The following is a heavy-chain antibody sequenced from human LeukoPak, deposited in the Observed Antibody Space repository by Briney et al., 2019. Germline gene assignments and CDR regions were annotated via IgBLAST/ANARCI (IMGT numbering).Heavy chain of an antibody. V-gene: IGHV3-66*02. D-gene: IGHD6-19*01. CDR3: ARGGIAVAFDY. Sequence: GGSLRLSCVVSGFTVSSNYMSWVRQAPGKGLEWVSLLYSGGTTDYADSVGGRFTISRDNSKNTLYLQLNSLRAEDTAVYYCARGGIAVAFDYWGQGSLVTVSS. CDR1: GFTVSSNY. J-gene: IGHJ4*02. CDR2: LYSGGTT.